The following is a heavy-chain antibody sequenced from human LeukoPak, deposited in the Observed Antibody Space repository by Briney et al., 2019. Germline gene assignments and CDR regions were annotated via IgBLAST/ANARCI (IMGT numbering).Heavy chain of an antibody. D-gene: IGHD6-13*01. CDR2: MNPNSGNT. J-gene: IGHJ4*02. V-gene: IGHV1-8*01. CDR1: GYTFTSYD. Sequence: GASVTVSYKASGYTFTSYDINWVRQATGQGLEGMGWMNPNSGNTGYAKKFKGRVTMTRNPSISTAYMELGSLRSEDTAVYYCASGPRLSSSWYVYWGQGTLVTASS. CDR3: ASGPRLSSSWYVY.